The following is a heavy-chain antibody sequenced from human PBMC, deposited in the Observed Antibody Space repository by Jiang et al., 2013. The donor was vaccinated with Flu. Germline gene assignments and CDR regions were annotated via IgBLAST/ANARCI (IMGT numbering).Heavy chain of an antibody. CDR1: GGSISSYY. V-gene: IGHV4-59*01. Sequence: LLKPSETLSLTCTVSGGSISSYYWSWIRQPPGKGLEWIGYIYYSGSTNYNPSLKSRVTISVDTSKNQFSLKLSSVTAADTAVYYCARDWGLLWFGEFQHYGMDVWGQGTTVTVSS. J-gene: IGHJ6*02. CDR3: ARDWGLLWFGEFQHYGMDV. D-gene: IGHD3-10*01. CDR2: IYYSGST.